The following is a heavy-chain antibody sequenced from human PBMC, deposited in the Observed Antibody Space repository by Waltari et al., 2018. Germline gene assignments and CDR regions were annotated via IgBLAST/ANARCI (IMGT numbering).Heavy chain of an antibody. CDR1: GFTFSSFT. CDR3: AKEGGTSWFGEFREY. J-gene: IGHJ4*02. V-gene: IGHV3-23*01. D-gene: IGHD3-10*01. Sequence: EVQLLESGAGLVQPGESLRPLCAASGFTFSSFTMSWVRQAPGKGLEWVASVSGSGNTAYYADSVKRRFTISRDNSKNTLSLQMNSLRVEDTAIYYCAKEGGTSWFGEFREYWGQGTLVTVSS. CDR2: VSGSGNTA.